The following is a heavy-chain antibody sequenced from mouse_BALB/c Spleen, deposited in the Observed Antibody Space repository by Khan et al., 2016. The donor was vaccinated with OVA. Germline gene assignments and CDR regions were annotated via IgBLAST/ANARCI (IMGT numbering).Heavy chain of an antibody. J-gene: IGHJ3*01. V-gene: IGHV1S81*02. CDR2: INPSNGGT. CDR1: GFTFTSYY. CDR3: TSAGYGTFAY. D-gene: IGHD2-1*01. Sequence: QVQLKESGAELVKPGASVRLSCTASGFTFTSYYLYWVNQRPGQGLEWIGDINPSNGGTNFTEKFKSKATLTVDKSSSTAYMQLSSLASEDSAVYYCTSAGYGTFAYWGQGTLGTVSA.